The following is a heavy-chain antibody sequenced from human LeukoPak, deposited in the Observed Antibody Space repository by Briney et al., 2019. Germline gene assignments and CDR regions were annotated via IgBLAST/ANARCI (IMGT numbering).Heavy chain of an antibody. Sequence: PGGSLRLSCADSGSTFSSSTMHWVRQAPGKGLEWVALIWYDGTDGFYADSVKGRFSISRDNSKSTLYLQMNSLRPEDTAVYYCAREVGSGSSALDDWGQGTLVAVSS. CDR1: GSTFSSST. V-gene: IGHV3-30*01. D-gene: IGHD3-10*01. J-gene: IGHJ4*02. CDR2: IWYDGTDG. CDR3: AREVGSGSSALDD.